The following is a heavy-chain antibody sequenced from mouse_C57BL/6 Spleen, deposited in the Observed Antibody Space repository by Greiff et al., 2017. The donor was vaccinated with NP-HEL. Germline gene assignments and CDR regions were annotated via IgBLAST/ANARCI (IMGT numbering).Heavy chain of an antibody. CDR1: GFTFSSYT. Sequence: DVQLVESGGGLVKPGGSLKLSCAASGFTFSSYTMSWVRQTPEKRLEWVATISGGGGNTYYPDSVKGRFTISRDNAKNTLYLQMSSLRSEDTALYYCARHEVYYYGSSYVRYAMDYWGQGTSVTVSS. J-gene: IGHJ4*01. CDR2: ISGGGGNT. D-gene: IGHD1-1*01. V-gene: IGHV5-9*01. CDR3: ARHEVYYYGSSYVRYAMDY.